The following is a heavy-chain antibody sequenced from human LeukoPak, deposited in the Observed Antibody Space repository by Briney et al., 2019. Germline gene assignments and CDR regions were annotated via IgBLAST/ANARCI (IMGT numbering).Heavy chain of an antibody. V-gene: IGHV1-3*01. D-gene: IGHD6-13*01. CDR3: ASSGYSSSWYFDY. CDR2: INAGNGDT. CDR1: GYTFSTYA. J-gene: IGHJ4*02. Sequence: ASVTVSCTASGYTFSTYAMHWVRQAPGRRLEWMGWINAGNGDTKSSQKFQGRVTITRDTSASTAYMELSSLRSEDTAVYFCASSGYSSSWYFDYWGQGTLVTVSS.